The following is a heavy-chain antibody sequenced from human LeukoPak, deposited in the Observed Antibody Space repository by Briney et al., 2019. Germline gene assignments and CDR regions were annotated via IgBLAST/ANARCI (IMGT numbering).Heavy chain of an antibody. CDR2: ISYDGSNK. CDR3: ARDRPTVVRGVLVY. D-gene: IGHD3-10*01. V-gene: IGHV3-30-3*01. Sequence: PGGSLRLSCAASGLTFSNYAMHWVRQAPGKGLEWVAVISYDGSNKYYADSVKGRFTISRDNSKNTLYLQMNSLRAEDTAVYYCARDRPTVVRGVLVYWGQGTLVTVSS. J-gene: IGHJ4*02. CDR1: GLTFSNYA.